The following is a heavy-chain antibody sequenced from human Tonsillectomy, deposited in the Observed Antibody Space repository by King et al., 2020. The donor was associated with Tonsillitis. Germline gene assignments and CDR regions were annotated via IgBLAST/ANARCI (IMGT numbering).Heavy chain of an antibody. D-gene: IGHD3-10*01. CDR2: INAGNGNT. V-gene: IGHV1-3*01. CDR3: LSLIRATPY. CDR1: GYTFTSYA. Sequence: QLVQSGAEVKRPGASVMVSCTASGYTFTSYALHWVRQAPGQRPEWMGWINAGNGNTKYSQMSQGRVTFTSDTSASTGYMEVSSLRSEDTAVYYCLSLIRATPYWGQGTLVTVSS. J-gene: IGHJ4*02.